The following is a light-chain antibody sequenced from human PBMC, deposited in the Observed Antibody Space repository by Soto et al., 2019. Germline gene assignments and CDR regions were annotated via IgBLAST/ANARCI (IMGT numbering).Light chain of an antibody. CDR1: QSVTTR. CDR3: QQRSNWIT. V-gene: IGKV3-11*01. CDR2: GAS. Sequence: IVLTQSPGTLSLSPGERVTLPCRASQSVTTRLAWYQHKPGQAPRVLMSGASSRASGVPARFSGSGSGTDFTLTISSLEPEDFAVYYCQQRSNWITFGQGTRLEIK. J-gene: IGKJ5*01.